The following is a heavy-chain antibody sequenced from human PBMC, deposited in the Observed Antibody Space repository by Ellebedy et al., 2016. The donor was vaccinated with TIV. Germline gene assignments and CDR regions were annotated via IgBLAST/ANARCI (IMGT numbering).Heavy chain of an antibody. CDR2: MSSGGST. D-gene: IGHD3-10*01. Sequence: GESLKISCAASGFTVSSHYMSWVRQAPETGMEWDSVMSSGGSTFYADPVKGRFTISRDNPKNTLFLQMNSLRAEDTVLYYCASRPRGWGQGTLVTVSS. CDR1: GFTVSSHY. CDR3: ASRPRG. J-gene: IGHJ4*02. V-gene: IGHV3-66*01.